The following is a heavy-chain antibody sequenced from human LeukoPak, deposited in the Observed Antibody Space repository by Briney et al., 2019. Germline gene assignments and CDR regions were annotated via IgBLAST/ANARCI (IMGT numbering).Heavy chain of an antibody. Sequence: ASVKVSCKASGYRLSYYGISWVRQAPGQGLEWMGWINAYTGNTNYAQKLQGRVTMTTDTSTSTAYMELRSLRSDDTAVYYCVRLEKVVVPATIDFWGQGTLVTVSS. CDR2: INAYTGNT. V-gene: IGHV1-18*01. J-gene: IGHJ4*02. CDR1: GYRLSYYG. D-gene: IGHD2-15*01. CDR3: VRLEKVVVPATIDF.